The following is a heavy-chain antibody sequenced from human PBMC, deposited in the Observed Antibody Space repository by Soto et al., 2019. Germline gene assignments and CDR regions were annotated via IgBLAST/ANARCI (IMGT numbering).Heavy chain of an antibody. J-gene: IGHJ6*02. CDR2: IYYSGST. V-gene: IGHV4-30-4*01. CDR1: GVPISTDDYY. D-gene: IGHD3-10*02. CDR3: ARGEPVRGVIIIGGYYGMDV. Sequence: PSETLSLTCTVSGVPISTDDYYWTWIRQPPGKGLEWIGYIYYSGSTYYNWSLKSRVTISIDTSKNQFSLKLSSVTAADTAVYYCARGEPVRGVIIIGGYYGMDVWGQGTTVTVSS.